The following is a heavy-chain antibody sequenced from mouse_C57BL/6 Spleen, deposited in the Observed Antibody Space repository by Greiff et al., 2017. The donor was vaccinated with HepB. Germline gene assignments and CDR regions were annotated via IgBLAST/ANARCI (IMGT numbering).Heavy chain of an antibody. CDR1: GFTFSSYA. Sequence: EVKVEESGGGLVKPGGSLKLSCAASGFTFSSYAMSWVRQTPEKRLEWVATISDGGSYTYYPDNVKGRFTISRDNAKNNLYLQMSHLKSEDTAMYYCARHYGSSQYYFDYWGQGTTLTVSS. CDR3: ARHYGSSQYYFDY. D-gene: IGHD1-1*01. V-gene: IGHV5-4*03. J-gene: IGHJ2*01. CDR2: ISDGGSYT.